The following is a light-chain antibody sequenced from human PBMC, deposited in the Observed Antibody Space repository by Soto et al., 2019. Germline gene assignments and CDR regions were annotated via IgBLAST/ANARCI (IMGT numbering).Light chain of an antibody. CDR2: GAS. J-gene: IGKJ5*01. Sequence: EIVLTQSPATLSVSPGERVTLSCRASQSSSSELGWYQQRPGQAPRLLIYGASTRATGILARFSGSGSGTEFTLTISSLQSEDFAVYYCQQYDTWRRFSFGQGTRLEIK. CDR3: QQYDTWRRFS. CDR1: QSSSSE. V-gene: IGKV3-15*01.